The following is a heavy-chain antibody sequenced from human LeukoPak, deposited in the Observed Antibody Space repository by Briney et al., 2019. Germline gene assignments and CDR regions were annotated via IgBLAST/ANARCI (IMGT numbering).Heavy chain of an antibody. CDR1: GYTFTSYD. CDR2: MNPNSGNT. D-gene: IGHD4-17*01. CDR3: ARNYGDYPEYYSGMDV. V-gene: IGHV1-8*01. Sequence: ASVKGSFKGSGYTFTSYDSNWVRQATGQGREGMGWMNPNSGNTGYATKFPRRVTMTRNTSISTAYMELSSLRSEDTAVYYCARNYGDYPEYYSGMDVWGQGTTVTASS. J-gene: IGHJ6*02.